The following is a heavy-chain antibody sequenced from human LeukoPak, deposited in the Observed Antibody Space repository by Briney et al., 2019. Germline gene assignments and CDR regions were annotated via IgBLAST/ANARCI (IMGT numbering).Heavy chain of an antibody. J-gene: IGHJ4*02. Sequence: PWETLSLTCTVSGGSISGRSYYWGWIRQPPGKGLESIGIIYYTGSTYYNPSLNSRVTISVDTSKNHFSLKLSSVTAADTAVYYCARSKSGGDYIFFDYWGLGTLVTVSS. CDR1: GGSISGRSYY. D-gene: IGHD4-17*01. V-gene: IGHV4-39*07. CDR3: ARSKSGGDYIFFDY. CDR2: IYYTGST.